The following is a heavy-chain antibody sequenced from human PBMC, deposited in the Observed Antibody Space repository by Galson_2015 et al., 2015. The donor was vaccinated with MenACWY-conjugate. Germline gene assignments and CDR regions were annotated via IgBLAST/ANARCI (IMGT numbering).Heavy chain of an antibody. Sequence: PSGGSTSYAQKFQGRVTMTRDTSTSTVYMELSSLRSEDTAVYYCARADCSSTSCYKDYYYYGMDVWGQGTTVTVSS. CDR2: PSGGST. D-gene: IGHD2-2*02. V-gene: IGHV1-46*01. J-gene: IGHJ6*02. CDR3: ARADCSSTSCYKDYYYYGMDV.